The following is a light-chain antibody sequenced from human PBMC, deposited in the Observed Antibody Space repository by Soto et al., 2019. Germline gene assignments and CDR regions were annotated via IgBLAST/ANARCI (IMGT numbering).Light chain of an antibody. V-gene: IGLV2-14*01. CDR3: TSYASPSTYVV. J-gene: IGLJ2*01. Sequence: QSALTQPASVSGSPGQSITISCTGTISDVGGYNYVSWYQHHPGKAPNLLMYEVFNRPSGVSNRFSGSRSGNTASLTISGLQADDEADYYCTSYASPSTYVVFGGGTKLTVL. CDR2: EVF. CDR1: ISDVGGYNY.